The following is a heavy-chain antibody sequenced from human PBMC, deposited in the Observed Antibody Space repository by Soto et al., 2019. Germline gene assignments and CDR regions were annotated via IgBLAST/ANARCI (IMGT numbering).Heavy chain of an antibody. Sequence: QVQLVQSGAEVKKPGASVKVSCKASEYTFNTYYIHWVRQAPRQGLEWMAIINPTGTTTIYAQRFQGRVTLTRDTSTSTVYMELTSLTSEDTAVYYCAADPPNEANDPVGIWGQGTMLTVSS. J-gene: IGHJ3*02. CDR2: INPTGTTT. D-gene: IGHD1-1*01. CDR3: AADPPNEANDPVGI. CDR1: EYTFNTYY. V-gene: IGHV1-46*03.